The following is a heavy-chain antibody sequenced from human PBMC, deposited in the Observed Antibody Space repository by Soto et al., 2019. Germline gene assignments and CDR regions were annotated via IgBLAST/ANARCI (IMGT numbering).Heavy chain of an antibody. Sequence: GGSLTLTCKASGRTLSSYLKSWIRQAPGKGLEWVANTRQNGVHSYLVDSVQRLFTISRDNAKNSVYLQMNSLRAEDTAVYYCVRAGISPWRFDDWGQGTPVTVS. V-gene: IGHV3-7*01. J-gene: IGHJ4*02. CDR2: TRQNGVHS. CDR1: GRTLSSYL. CDR3: VRAGISPWRFDD.